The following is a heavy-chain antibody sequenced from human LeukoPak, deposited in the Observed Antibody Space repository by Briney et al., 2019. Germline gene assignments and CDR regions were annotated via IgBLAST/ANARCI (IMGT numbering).Heavy chain of an antibody. D-gene: IGHD3-10*01. CDR1: GGSISSSSYY. CDR2: ISGSGGTT. J-gene: IGHJ3*02. CDR3: AKEGDYYGSGSYRDGFDI. V-gene: IGHV3-23*01. Sequence: PSETLSLTCTVSGGSISSSSYYWGWIRQPPGKGLEWVSVISGSGGTTYYADSVKGRFTISRDNSKNTLYLQMNSLRPEDTAVYYCAKEGDYYGSGSYRDGFDIWGQGTRATVSS.